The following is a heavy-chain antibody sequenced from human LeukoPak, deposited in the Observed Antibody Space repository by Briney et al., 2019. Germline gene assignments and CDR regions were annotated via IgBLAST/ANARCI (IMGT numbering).Heavy chain of an antibody. CDR3: ARGHYYDSSGYYTPGDFDY. V-gene: IGHV4-34*01. Sequence: SETLSLTCAVYGGSFSGYYWSWIRQPPRKGLEWIGEINHSGSTNYNPSLKSRVTISVDTSKNQFSLKLSSVTAADTAVYYCARGHYYDSSGYYTPGDFDYWGQGTLVTVSS. CDR2: INHSGST. J-gene: IGHJ4*02. CDR1: GGSFSGYY. D-gene: IGHD3-22*01.